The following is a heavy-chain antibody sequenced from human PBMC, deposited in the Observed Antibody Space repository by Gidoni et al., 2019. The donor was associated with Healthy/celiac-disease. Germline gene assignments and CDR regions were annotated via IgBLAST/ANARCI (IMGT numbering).Heavy chain of an antibody. D-gene: IGHD2-15*01. Sequence: EVQLVQSGAEVKKPGESLKISCQGSGYSFPSYWLGWVRQMPGKGLEWLGIIYPGDSDTRYSPSFQGQVTISADKSISTAYLQWSSLKASDTAMYYCARGDCSGGSCYSPGYFQHWGQGTLVTVSS. V-gene: IGHV5-51*01. CDR2: IYPGDSDT. CDR3: ARGDCSGGSCYSPGYFQH. J-gene: IGHJ1*01. CDR1: GYSFPSYW.